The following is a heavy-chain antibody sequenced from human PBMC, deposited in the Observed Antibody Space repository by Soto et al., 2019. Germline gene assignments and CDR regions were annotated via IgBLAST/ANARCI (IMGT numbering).Heavy chain of an antibody. V-gene: IGHV4-31*03. CDR2: IYYSGST. J-gene: IGHJ5*02. Sequence: QVQLQESCPGLVKPSQTLSLTCTVSGGSISSGGYYWSWIRQHPGKGLEWIGYIYYSGSTYYNPSLKSRVTISVDTSKNQLSLKLSSVTAADTAVYYCARVVVVPYWFDPWGQGTLVTVSS. D-gene: IGHD2-2*01. CDR3: ARVVVVPYWFDP. CDR1: GGSISSGGYY.